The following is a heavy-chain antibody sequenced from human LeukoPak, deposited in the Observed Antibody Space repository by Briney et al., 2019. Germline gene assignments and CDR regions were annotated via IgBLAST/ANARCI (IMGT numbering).Heavy chain of an antibody. V-gene: IGHV3-7*01. D-gene: IGHD2-15*01. J-gene: IGHJ3*02. Sequence: GGSLRLSCAGSGFTFNNYWIIWVRQAPGKGLEWVANIKEDGSTRFFAESVKGRFTFSRDNVQSSLYLQMSSLRVDDTAIYYCAASRGWFAFDIWGQGTMVTVAS. CDR3: AASRGWFAFDI. CDR1: GFTFNNYW. CDR2: IKEDGSTR.